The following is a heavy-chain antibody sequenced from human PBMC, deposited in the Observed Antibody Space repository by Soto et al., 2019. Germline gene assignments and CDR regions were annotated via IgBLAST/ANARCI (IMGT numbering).Heavy chain of an antibody. CDR3: ARSKMVPAAGGYSYGYVSREHWFDP. V-gene: IGHV4-59*01. D-gene: IGHD5-18*01. Sequence: SETLSLTCTVSGGSISSYHWSWIRQPPGKGLEWIGYIYYSGSTNYNPSLKSRVTISVDTSKNQFSLKLSPVTAADTAVYYCARSKMVPAAGGYSYGYVSREHWFDPWGQGTLVTVSS. CDR1: GGSISSYH. CDR2: IYYSGST. J-gene: IGHJ5*02.